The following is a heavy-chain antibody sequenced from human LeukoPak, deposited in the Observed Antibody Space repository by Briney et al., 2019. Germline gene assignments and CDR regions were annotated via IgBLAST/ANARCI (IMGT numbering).Heavy chain of an antibody. J-gene: IGHJ6*02. CDR3: ARQGGYDFWSGYYSDHYYYGMDV. D-gene: IGHD3-3*01. CDR2: IYYSGST. Sequence: SETLSLTCAVYGGSFSGYYWSWIRQPPGKGLEWIGYIYYSGSTNYNPSLKSRVTISVDTSKNQFSLKLSSVTAADTAVYYCARQGGYDFWSGYYSDHYYYGMDVWGQGTTVTVSS. CDR1: GGSFSGYY. V-gene: IGHV4-59*08.